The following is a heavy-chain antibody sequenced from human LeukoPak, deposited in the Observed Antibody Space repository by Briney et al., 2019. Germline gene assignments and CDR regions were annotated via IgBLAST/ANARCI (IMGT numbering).Heavy chain of an antibody. V-gene: IGHV4-61*02. Sequence: SQTLSLTCTVSGGSISSGSYYWSWIRQPAGKGLEWIGRIYTSGSTNYNPSLKSRVTISVDTSKNQFSLKLSSVTAADTAVYYCARHFGYDDTSDYQGVPDYWGQGSLVTVSS. J-gene: IGHJ4*02. D-gene: IGHD3-22*01. CDR2: IYTSGST. CDR3: ARHFGYDDTSDYQGVPDY. CDR1: GGSISSGSYY.